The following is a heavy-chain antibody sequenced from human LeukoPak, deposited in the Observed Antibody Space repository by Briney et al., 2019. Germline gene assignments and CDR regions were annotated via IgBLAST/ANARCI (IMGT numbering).Heavy chain of an antibody. V-gene: IGHV3-72*01. CDR1: GFTFSDHY. D-gene: IGHD3-3*01. CDR2: TRNKANSYST. Sequence: PGGSLRLSCAVSGFTFSDHYMDWVRQAPGKGLEWVGRTRNKANSYSTEYAASVKGRFTMSRDDSKNSLYLQMNSLKTEDTAMYYCARELRSDFWSDYRAAFDYWGQGTMVTVSS. CDR3: ARELRSDFWSDYRAAFDY. J-gene: IGHJ3*01.